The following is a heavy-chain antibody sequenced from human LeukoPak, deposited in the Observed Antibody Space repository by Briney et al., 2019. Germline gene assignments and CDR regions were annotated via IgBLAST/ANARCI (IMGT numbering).Heavy chain of an antibody. Sequence: GESLKISCKSSGYSFTSYWIAWVRQMPGKGLEWMGILYPGDSDTRYSPSFQGQVTISADKSISTAYLQWSSLKASGTAMYFCARQKDSSTWYEIFDYWGQGTLVTVSS. D-gene: IGHD6-13*01. V-gene: IGHV5-51*01. J-gene: IGHJ4*02. CDR1: GYSFTSYW. CDR3: ARQKDSSTWYEIFDY. CDR2: LYPGDSDT.